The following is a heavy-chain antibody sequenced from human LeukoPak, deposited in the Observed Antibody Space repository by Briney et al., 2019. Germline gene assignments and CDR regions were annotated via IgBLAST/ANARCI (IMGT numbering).Heavy chain of an antibody. D-gene: IGHD3-22*01. J-gene: IGHJ4*02. CDR3: AKDITIVVVTRAFFDY. CDR2: ISGSGGST. V-gene: IGHV3-23*01. CDR1: GFTFSSHA. Sequence: GGSLRLSCAASGFTFSSHAMSWVRQAPGKGLEWVSAISGSGGSTYYADSVKGRFTISRDNSKNTLYLQMDSLRAEDTAVYYCAKDITIVVVTRAFFDYWGQGTLVTVSS.